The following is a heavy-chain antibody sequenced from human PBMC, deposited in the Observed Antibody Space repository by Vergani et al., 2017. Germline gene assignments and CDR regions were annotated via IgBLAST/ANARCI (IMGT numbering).Heavy chain of an antibody. CDR1: GFSLSTSGVG. D-gene: IGHD3-9*01. CDR3: VHSRRYFDWPQWGNFDY. J-gene: IGHJ4*02. Sequence: QITLKESGPTLVKPTQTLTLTCTFSGFSLSTSGVGVGWIRQPPGKALEWLALIYWNDDKRYSPSLKSRLTITKDTSNNQVVLTMTNMDPVDTATYYCVHSRRYFDWPQWGNFDYWGQGTLVTVSS. V-gene: IGHV2-5*01. CDR2: IYWNDDK.